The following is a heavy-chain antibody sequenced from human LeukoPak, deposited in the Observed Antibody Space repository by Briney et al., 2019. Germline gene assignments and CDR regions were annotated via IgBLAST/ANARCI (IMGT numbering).Heavy chain of an antibody. D-gene: IGHD1-26*01. CDR3: ARSEWELLSVGY. V-gene: IGHV4-59*01. Sequence: PSETLSLTXTVSGGSISSYYWSWIRQAPGKGLEWIGYIYYSGSTNYNPSLKSRVTISVDTSKNQFSLKLSSVTAADTAVYYCARSEWELLSVGYWGQGTLVTVSS. J-gene: IGHJ4*02. CDR2: IYYSGST. CDR1: GGSISSYY.